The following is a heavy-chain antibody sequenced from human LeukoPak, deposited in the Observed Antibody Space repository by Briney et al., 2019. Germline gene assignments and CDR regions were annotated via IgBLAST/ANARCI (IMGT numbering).Heavy chain of an antibody. V-gene: IGHV3-48*01. J-gene: IGHJ4*02. Sequence: GGSLRLSCAASGFTFSSFTMNWVRQAPGTGLEWISFISHESETMSYADSVQGRFTISRDNAKNSLFLQMNSLRVEDTAVYFCVRDLDWAFDYWGQGVLVTVSS. CDR1: GFTFSSFT. CDR2: ISHESETM. D-gene: IGHD3-9*01. CDR3: VRDLDWAFDY.